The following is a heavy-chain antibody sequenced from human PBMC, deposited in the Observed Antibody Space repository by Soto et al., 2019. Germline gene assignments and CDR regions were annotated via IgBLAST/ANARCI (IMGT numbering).Heavy chain of an antibody. CDR3: ARGHSGYSSDNFDY. Sequence: GGSLRLSCAASGFTFSSYAMHWVRQAPGKGLEYVSAISSNGGSTYYANSVKGRFTISRDNSKNTLYLQMGSLRAEDMAVYYCARGHSGYSSDNFDYWGQGTLVTVSS. D-gene: IGHD5-18*01. V-gene: IGHV3-64*01. CDR2: ISSNGGST. J-gene: IGHJ4*02. CDR1: GFTFSSYA.